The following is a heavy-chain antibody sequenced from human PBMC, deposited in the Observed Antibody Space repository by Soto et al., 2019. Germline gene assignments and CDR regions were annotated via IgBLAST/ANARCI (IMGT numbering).Heavy chain of an antibody. J-gene: IGHJ4*02. CDR3: ARHDIAVALGY. Sequence: QLQLQESGPGLVKPSETLSLTCTVSGGSISSSSHYWGWIRQPPGKGLEWIGSSYYSGSTYYNPSLKSRVTISVDTSKNQFSLKLSSVTAADTAVYYCARHDIAVALGYWGQGTLVTVSS. CDR1: GGSISSSSHY. D-gene: IGHD6-19*01. CDR2: SYYSGST. V-gene: IGHV4-39*01.